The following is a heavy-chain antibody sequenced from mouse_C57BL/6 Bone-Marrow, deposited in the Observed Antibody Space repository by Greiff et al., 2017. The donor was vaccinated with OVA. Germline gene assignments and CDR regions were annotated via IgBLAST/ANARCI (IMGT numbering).Heavy chain of an antibody. CDR2: IYPGDGDT. V-gene: IGHV1-80*01. CDR1: GYTFSTYW. CDR3: ARGAY. J-gene: IGHJ3*01. Sequence: LVESGAELVKPGASVKISCKASGYTFSTYWMNWVKQRPGKGLEWIGQIYPGDGDTNYTGKFKGKATLTADTSSSTAYMQLSRLTSADAAVYFCARGAYWGQGTLVTVSS.